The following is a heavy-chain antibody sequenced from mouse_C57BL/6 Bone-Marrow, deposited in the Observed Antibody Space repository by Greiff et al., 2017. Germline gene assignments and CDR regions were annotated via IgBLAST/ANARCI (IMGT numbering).Heavy chain of an antibody. CDR2: IYPGSGST. D-gene: IGHD1-1*01. Sequence: QVQLQQPGAELVKPGASVKMSCKASGYTFTSYWITWVKQRPGQGLEWIGDIYPGSGSTNYNEKFKSKATLTVDTSSSTAYMQLSSLTSEDSAVDYCARYYYGSSPYAMDYWGQGTSVTVSS. CDR3: ARYYYGSSPYAMDY. V-gene: IGHV1-55*01. J-gene: IGHJ4*01. CDR1: GYTFTSYW.